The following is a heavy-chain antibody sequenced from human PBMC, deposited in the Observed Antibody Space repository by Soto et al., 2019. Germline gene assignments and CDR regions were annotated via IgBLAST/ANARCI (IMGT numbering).Heavy chain of an antibody. CDR1: GGTFSSYA. Sequence: SVKVSCKASGGTFSSYAISWVRQAPGQGLEWMGGIIPIFGTANYAQKFQGRVTITADESTSTAYMELSSLRSEDTAVYYCASKSSSGWSPPSDPASDAFDIWGQGTMVTVSS. V-gene: IGHV1-69*13. CDR3: ASKSSSGWSPPSDPASDAFDI. CDR2: IIPIFGTA. D-gene: IGHD6-19*01. J-gene: IGHJ3*02.